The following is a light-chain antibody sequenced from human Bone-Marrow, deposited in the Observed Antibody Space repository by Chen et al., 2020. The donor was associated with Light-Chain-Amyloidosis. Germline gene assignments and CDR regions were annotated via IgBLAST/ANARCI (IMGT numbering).Light chain of an antibody. V-gene: IGKV3-20*01. J-gene: IGKJ4*01. CDR2: GSS. Sequence: EIVLTQSPGTLSLSPGEGANLSCRASQTISSNYFTWYQQKFGQAPRLLMYGSSSRATGIPDRFTGSGSGTDFTLTINRLEPEDFAMYYYQQYGTSPLTFGGGTKVEIK. CDR1: QTISSNY. CDR3: QQYGTSPLT.